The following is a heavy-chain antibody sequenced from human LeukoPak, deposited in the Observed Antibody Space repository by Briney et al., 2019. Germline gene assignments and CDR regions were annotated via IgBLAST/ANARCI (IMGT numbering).Heavy chain of an antibody. D-gene: IGHD6-6*01. CDR2: ILSDGSKE. J-gene: IGHJ4*02. CDR1: GFSFSSSA. Sequence: GGSLRLSCAASGFSFSSSAMSWVRQAPGKGLEWVAVILSDGSKEFYTDSVKGRFTISRDNSKNTLYLQMNSLRAEDTAVYYCARDRSTGQLVRYFDYWGQGTLVTVSS. CDR3: ARDRSTGQLVRYFDY. V-gene: IGHV3-33*08.